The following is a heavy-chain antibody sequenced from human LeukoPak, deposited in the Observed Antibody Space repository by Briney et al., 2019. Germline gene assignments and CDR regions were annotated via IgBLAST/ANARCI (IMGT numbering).Heavy chain of an antibody. V-gene: IGHV4-34*08. CDR2: INHSGST. Sequence: GSLRLSCAASGFTFSSYAMSWVRQPPGKGLEWIGEINHSGSTNYNPSLKSRVTISVDTSKNQFSLKLSSVTAADTAVYYCAGAYCGGDCQHSDAFDIWGQGTMVTVSS. D-gene: IGHD2-21*02. CDR1: GFTFSSYA. CDR3: AGAYCGGDCQHSDAFDI. J-gene: IGHJ3*02.